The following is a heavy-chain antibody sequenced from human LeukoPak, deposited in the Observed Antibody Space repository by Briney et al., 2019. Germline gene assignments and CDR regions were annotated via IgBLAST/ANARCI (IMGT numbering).Heavy chain of an antibody. CDR1: GGSFSGYY. CDR3: ARGPGLHTGESFDY. Sequence: KPSETLSLTCAVYGGSFSGYYWSWIRQPPGKGLEWIGEINHSGSTNYNPSLKSRVTISVDTSKNQFSLKLTSVTAADTAVYFCARGPGLHTGESFDYWGQGILVTVSS. CDR2: INHSGST. V-gene: IGHV4-34*01. J-gene: IGHJ4*02. D-gene: IGHD2-8*02.